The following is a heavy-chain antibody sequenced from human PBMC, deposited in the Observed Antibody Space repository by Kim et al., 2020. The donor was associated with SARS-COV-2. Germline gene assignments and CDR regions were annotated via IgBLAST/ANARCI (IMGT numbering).Heavy chain of an antibody. CDR3: ARAPGPIAVAGPYYYGMDV. D-gene: IGHD6-19*01. J-gene: IGHJ6*02. V-gene: IGHV7-4-1*02. CDR1: GYTFTSYA. Sequence: ASVKVSCKASGYTFTSYAMNWVRQAPGQGLEWMGWINTNTGNPTYAQGFTGRFVFSLDTSVSTAYLQISSLKAEDTAVYYCARAPGPIAVAGPYYYGMDVWGQGTTVTVSS. CDR2: INTNTGNP.